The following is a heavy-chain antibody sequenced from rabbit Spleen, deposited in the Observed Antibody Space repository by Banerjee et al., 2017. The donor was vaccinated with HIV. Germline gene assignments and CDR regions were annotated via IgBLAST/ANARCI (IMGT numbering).Heavy chain of an antibody. CDR3: ARDTSSSFSSYGMDL. J-gene: IGHJ6*01. CDR1: GIDFSSYYY. D-gene: IGHD1-1*01. CDR2: IYTGSGGT. V-gene: IGHV1S40*01. Sequence: QSLEESGGDLVKPGASLTLTCTASGIDFSSYYYMCWVRQAPGKGLEWIGCIYTGSGGTYFASWAKGRFTISKTSSTTVTLQMTSLTAADTATYFCARDTSSSFSSYGMDLWGPGTLVTV.